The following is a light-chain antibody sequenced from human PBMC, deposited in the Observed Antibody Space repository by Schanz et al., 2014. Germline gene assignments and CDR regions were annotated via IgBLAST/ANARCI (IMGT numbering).Light chain of an antibody. CDR2: DVT. J-gene: IGLJ2*01. V-gene: IGLV2-11*01. Sequence: QSALTQPRSVSGSPGQSVTISCTGSRSDIGGHNYVSWYQQHPGKAPKLLIYDVTTRPSGVPDRFSGSKSGNAASLTISGLQAEDEADYYCSAWDDSLSGPVFGGGTKLTVL. CDR3: SAWDDSLSGPV. CDR1: RSDIGGHNY.